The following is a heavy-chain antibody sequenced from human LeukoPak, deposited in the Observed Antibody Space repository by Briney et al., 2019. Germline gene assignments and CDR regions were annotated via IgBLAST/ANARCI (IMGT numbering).Heavy chain of an antibody. V-gene: IGHV6-1*01. CDR1: GDSVSSNSAA. CDR3: ARAPHALAGTVYFDY. CDR2: TFYRSRWYN. Sequence: SQTLSLTCAISGDSVSSNSAAWNSIRQSPSRGLEWLGRTFYRSRWYNDYATSVRSRINITPDTSNNQFSLQLNSVTPEDTAVYYCARAPHALAGTVYFDYWDQGTLVTVSS. D-gene: IGHD6-19*01. J-gene: IGHJ4*02.